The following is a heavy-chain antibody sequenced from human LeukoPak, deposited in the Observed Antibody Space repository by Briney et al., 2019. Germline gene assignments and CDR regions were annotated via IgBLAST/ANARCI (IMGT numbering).Heavy chain of an antibody. D-gene: IGHD3-10*01. V-gene: IGHV3-53*05. J-gene: IGHJ4*02. CDR1: EFSVGSNY. CDR3: AKDYGSGSYYAFDH. CDR2: IYSGGST. Sequence: PGGSLRLSCAASEFSVGSNYMTWVRQAPGKGLEWVSLIYSGGSTYYADSVKGRFTISRDNSKNTLYLQMNSLRAEDTALYYCAKDYGSGSYYAFDHWGQGTPVTVSS.